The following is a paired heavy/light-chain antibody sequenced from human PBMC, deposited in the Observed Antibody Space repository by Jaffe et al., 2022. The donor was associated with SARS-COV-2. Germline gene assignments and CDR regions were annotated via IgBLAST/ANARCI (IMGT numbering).Heavy chain of an antibody. CDR1: DLAFRNHA. Sequence: QLLQSGGGLEQPGGSLRLSCVGSDLAFRNHAMSWVRQAPGKGPEWVSTFGNVRDTYYTASVRGRFTVFRDYDKNTLDLQLNNLRVEDTAVYYCARHDGWNSHYFDLWGQGTPVTVS. V-gene: IGHV3-23*01. CDR2: FGNVRDT. CDR3: ARHDGWNSHYFDL. D-gene: IGHD1-1*01. J-gene: IGHJ4*02.
Light chain of an antibody. CDR2: DGY. CDR3: QHRQLRGSSWT. J-gene: IGKJ1*01. CDR1: QTVDTP. Sequence: EFVLTQSPATLSLSPGERATLSCRASQTVDTPLAWYQHRPGQPPRLLIYDGYNRATGIPGRFVGRGSGTDFTLTISSLGPDDSGVYYCQHRQLRGSSWTFGQGTKVEIK. V-gene: IGKV3-11*01.